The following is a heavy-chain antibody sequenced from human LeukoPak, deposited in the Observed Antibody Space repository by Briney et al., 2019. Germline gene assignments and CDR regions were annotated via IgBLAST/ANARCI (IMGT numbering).Heavy chain of an antibody. CDR2: IYSGGST. CDR1: GFTVSSNY. J-gene: IGHJ5*02. D-gene: IGHD3-22*01. V-gene: IGHV3-53*01. Sequence: GGSLRLSCAASGFTVSSNYMSWVRQAPGKGLEWVSVIYSGGSTYYADSVKGRFTISRDNSKNTLYLQMNSLRAEDTAVYYCARGPHPYYYDSSSSPDWFDPWGQGTLVTVSS. CDR3: ARGPHPYYYDSSSSPDWFDP.